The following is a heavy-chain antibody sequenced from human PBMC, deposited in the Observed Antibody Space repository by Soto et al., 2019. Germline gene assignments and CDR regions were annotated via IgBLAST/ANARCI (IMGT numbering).Heavy chain of an antibody. J-gene: IGHJ4*02. CDR1: GFSLSTSGVS. CDR3: AHRRPTVITPFDY. V-gene: IGHV2-5*01. CDR2: VNWNDNK. Sequence: QITLKESGPTLVEPTRTLTLTCTFSGFSLSTSGVSVGWIRQPPGQALEWLAFVNWNDNKRYSPSLNSRLTITKDTSKNQVVLTMTNMDSVDTGTYYCAHRRPTVITPFDYWVQGTLVTVSS. D-gene: IGHD4-17*01.